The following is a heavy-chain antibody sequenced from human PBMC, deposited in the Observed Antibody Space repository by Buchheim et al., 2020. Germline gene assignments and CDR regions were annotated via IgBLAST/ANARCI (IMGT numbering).Heavy chain of an antibody. D-gene: IGHD3-3*01. Sequence: EVQLVESGGGLVQPGRSLRLSCTASGFTFGDYAMSWFRQAPGKGLEWVGLIRSKAYGGTTEYAASVKGRFTISRDDSKSIAYLQMNSLKTEDTAVYYCTRAGGDDFWSGYYTWFDPWGQGTL. CDR1: GFTFGDYA. V-gene: IGHV3-49*03. J-gene: IGHJ5*02. CDR2: IRSKAYGGTT. CDR3: TRAGGDDFWSGYYTWFDP.